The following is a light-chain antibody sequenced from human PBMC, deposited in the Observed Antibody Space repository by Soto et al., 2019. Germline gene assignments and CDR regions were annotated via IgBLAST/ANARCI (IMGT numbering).Light chain of an antibody. CDR3: QQYNSYPLT. CDR2: KAS. CDR1: QSISSW. Sequence: DIQMTQSPSTLSASVGDRVTITCRARQSISSWLAWYQQKPGKAPNLLIYKASSLESGVPSRFSGSGSGTEFTLTISRLQPDDFATYYCQQYNSYPLTFGGGTKVEIK. V-gene: IGKV1-5*03. J-gene: IGKJ4*01.